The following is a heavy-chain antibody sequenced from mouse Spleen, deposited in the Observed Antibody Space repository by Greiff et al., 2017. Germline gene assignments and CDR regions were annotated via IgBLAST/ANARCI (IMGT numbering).Heavy chain of an antibody. CDR3: ATNGQLQGFAY. V-gene: IGHV2-2*01. CDR2: IWSGGST. D-gene: IGHD3-2*01. Sequence: VMLVESGPGLVQPSQSLSITCTVSGFSLTSYGVHWVRQSPGKGLEWLGVIWSGGSTDYNAAFISRLSISKDNSKSQVFFKMNSLQADDTAIYYCATNGQLQGFAYWGQGTLVTVSA. J-gene: IGHJ3*01. CDR1: GFSLTSYG.